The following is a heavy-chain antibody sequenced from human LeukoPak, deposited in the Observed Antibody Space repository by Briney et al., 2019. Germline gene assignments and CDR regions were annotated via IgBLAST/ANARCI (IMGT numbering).Heavy chain of an antibody. V-gene: IGHV1-18*01. Sequence: GASVKVSCKASGYTFTSYGISWVRQAPGQGLEWMGWISAYNGNTNYAQKLPGRVTMTTDTSTSTAYMELRSLRSDDTAVYYCARERLGYCSGGSCYSHYYYYYMDVWGKGTTVTVSS. CDR3: ARERLGYCSGGSCYSHYYYYYMDV. CDR1: GYTFTSYG. D-gene: IGHD2-15*01. J-gene: IGHJ6*03. CDR2: ISAYNGNT.